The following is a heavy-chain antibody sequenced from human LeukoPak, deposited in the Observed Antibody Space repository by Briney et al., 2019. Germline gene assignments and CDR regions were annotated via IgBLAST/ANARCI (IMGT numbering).Heavy chain of an antibody. CDR1: GFTFSSYA. D-gene: IGHD2-2*01. CDR2: ISSSSSYI. Sequence: GGSLRLSCAASGFTFSSYAMSWGRQAPGKGLEWVSSISSSSSYIYYADSVKGRFTISRDNAKNSLYLQMNSLRAEDTAVYYCARDSQLPIDYWGQGTLVTVSS. V-gene: IGHV3-21*01. J-gene: IGHJ4*02. CDR3: ARDSQLPIDY.